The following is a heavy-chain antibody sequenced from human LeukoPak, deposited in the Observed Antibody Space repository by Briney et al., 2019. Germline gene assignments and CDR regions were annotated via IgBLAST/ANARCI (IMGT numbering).Heavy chain of an antibody. CDR2: IRYYGSNK. V-gene: IGHV3-30*02. J-gene: IGHJ4*02. D-gene: IGHD5-12*01. CDR1: GFTFSSYG. Sequence: GVSLTLSCAASGFTFSSYGMHWVRQAPGKGLEGVAFIRYYGSNKYYADSVKGRFTISRDNSKNTLYLQLNSLRAEDTAVYYCAEGVGPRTVDMVATTLDYWGQGTLVTVSS. CDR3: AEGVGPRTVDMVATTLDY.